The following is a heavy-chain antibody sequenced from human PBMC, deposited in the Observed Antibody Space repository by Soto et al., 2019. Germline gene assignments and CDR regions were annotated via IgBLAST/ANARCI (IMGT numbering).Heavy chain of an antibody. J-gene: IGHJ6*02. Sequence: QPGGSLRLSCAASGFTVSSYAMSWVRQAPGKGLEWVSAISVSGGSTYYADSVKGRFTISRDNSKNTLYLQMNSLRAEDTAVYYCARILPEAAVGGRGSFYYYYYGMDVWGQGTTVTVSS. D-gene: IGHD1-26*01. V-gene: IGHV3-23*01. CDR2: ISVSGGST. CDR1: GFTVSSYA. CDR3: ARILPEAAVGGRGSFYYYYYGMDV.